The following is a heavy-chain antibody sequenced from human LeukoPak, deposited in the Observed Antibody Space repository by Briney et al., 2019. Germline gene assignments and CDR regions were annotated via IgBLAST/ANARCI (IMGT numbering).Heavy chain of an antibody. CDR1: GFTFSSYG. CDR2: IWNDGSNK. J-gene: IGHJ4*02. D-gene: IGHD5-18*01. Sequence: GGSLRLSCAASGFTFSSYGMHWVRQAPGKGLEWVAVIWNDGSNKYYADSVKGRFTISRDNSKNTLYLQMNSLRAEDTAVYYCARDFKLKHSYGHIFDYWGQGTLVTVSS. CDR3: ARDFKLKHSYGHIFDY. V-gene: IGHV3-33*01.